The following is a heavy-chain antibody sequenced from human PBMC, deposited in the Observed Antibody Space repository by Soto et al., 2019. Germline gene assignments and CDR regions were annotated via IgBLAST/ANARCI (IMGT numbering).Heavy chain of an antibody. CDR3: AKDFKVSGSYYGSLNYYYGMDV. Sequence: GSLRLSCAASGFTFSSYDMHWVRQAPGKGLEGVAIISYDGSLKYYADSVKGRFTIARDNSKSALYLQMNSLRPEDTAVYYCAKDFKVSGSYYGSLNYYYGMDVWGQGTTVTVSS. CDR2: ISYDGSLK. V-gene: IGHV3-30*18. CDR1: GFTFSSYD. D-gene: IGHD3-10*01. J-gene: IGHJ6*02.